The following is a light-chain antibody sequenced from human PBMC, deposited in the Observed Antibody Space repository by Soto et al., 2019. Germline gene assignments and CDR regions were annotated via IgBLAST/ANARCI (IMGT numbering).Light chain of an antibody. CDR1: QTIRNNY. Sequence: EFVLTQSPGTLSLSPGERATLSCRASQTIRNNYLAWYQKKPGQDPRLLIYDASSRATGIPDRFRGGGSGTDFNLTISSLETEDFAVYYCQQLSSYPLTFGGGTKLDI. V-gene: IGKV3-20*01. CDR2: DAS. CDR3: QQLSSYPLT. J-gene: IGKJ4*01.